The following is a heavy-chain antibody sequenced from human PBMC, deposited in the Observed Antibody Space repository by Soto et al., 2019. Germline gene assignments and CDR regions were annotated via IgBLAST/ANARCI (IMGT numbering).Heavy chain of an antibody. CDR3: ASRSYDFWSGYSPYYYYGMDV. CDR1: GGSISSSSYY. CDR2: MYYSGST. V-gene: IGHV4-39*01. Sequence: QLQLQESGPGLVKPAETLSLTCTVSGGSISSSSYYWGWIRQPPGKGLEWIGSMYYSGSTFYNPSLKSRVTISVDTSKNQFYLKLSSVTAADTTVYYCASRSYDFWSGYSPYYYYGMDVWGQGTKVTV. J-gene: IGHJ6*02. D-gene: IGHD3-3*01.